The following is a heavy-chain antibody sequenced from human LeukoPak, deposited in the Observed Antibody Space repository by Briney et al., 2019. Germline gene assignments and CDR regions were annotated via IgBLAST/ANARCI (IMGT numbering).Heavy chain of an antibody. J-gene: IGHJ5*02. CDR3: ARATSGYDCCWCDP. V-gene: IGHV4-38-2*02. CDR2: IYHSGST. Sequence: SETLSLTCTVSGYSISSGYYWGWIRQPPGKGLEWIGSIYHSGSTYYNPSLKGRVTISVDTSKNQFSLKLSSVTAADTAVYYCARATSGYDCCWCDPWGQGTRVTVSS. D-gene: IGHD5-12*01. CDR1: GYSISSGYY.